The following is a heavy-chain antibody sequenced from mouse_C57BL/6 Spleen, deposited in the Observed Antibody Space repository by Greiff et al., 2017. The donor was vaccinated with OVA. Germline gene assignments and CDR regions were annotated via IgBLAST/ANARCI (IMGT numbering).Heavy chain of an antibody. CDR2: INPNYGTT. Sequence: VQLQQSGPELVKPGASVKISCKASGYSFTDYNMHWVKQSDGKGLEWIGVINPNYGTTSYNQKFKGKATLTVDKSSSTAYMQLKSLTSEDSAVYYDEKGDDGYPYWDCEVWGTGTTVTVSS. V-gene: IGHV1-39*01. D-gene: IGHD2-3*01. J-gene: IGHJ1*03. CDR1: GYSFTDYN. CDR3: EKGDDGYPYWDCEV.